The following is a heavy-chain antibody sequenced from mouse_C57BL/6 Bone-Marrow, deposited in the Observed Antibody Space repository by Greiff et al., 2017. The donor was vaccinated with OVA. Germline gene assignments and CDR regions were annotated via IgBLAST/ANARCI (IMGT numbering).Heavy chain of an antibody. CDR1: GFNIKDDY. Sequence: EVQLQHSGAELVRPGSSVKLSCTASGFNIKDDYMHWVKQRPEQGLEWIGWIDPENGDTEYASKFQGKATITADTYSNTSYLQLSSLTSEDTAVYYCTTLTLFPYWGQGTLVTVSA. J-gene: IGHJ3*01. CDR3: TTLTLFPY. V-gene: IGHV14-4*01. CDR2: IDPENGDT.